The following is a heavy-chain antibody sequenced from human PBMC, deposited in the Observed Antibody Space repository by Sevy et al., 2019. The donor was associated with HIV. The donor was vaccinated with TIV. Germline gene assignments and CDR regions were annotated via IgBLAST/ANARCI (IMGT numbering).Heavy chain of an antibody. Sequence: GESLKISCAASGFTFSVYWMSWVRQAPGKGLEWVATMKEDGSDKDYVDSVKGRFTISRDNAKNSLYLQMNSLRAEDMAVYYCVREGVGGYSYSLDCWGQGTLVTVSS. V-gene: IGHV3-7*01. D-gene: IGHD5-18*01. CDR1: GFTFSVYW. CDR3: VREGVGGYSYSLDC. J-gene: IGHJ4*02. CDR2: MKEDGSDK.